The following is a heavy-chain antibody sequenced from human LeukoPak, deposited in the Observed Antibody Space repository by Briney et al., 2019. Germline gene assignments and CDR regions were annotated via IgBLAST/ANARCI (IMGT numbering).Heavy chain of an antibody. CDR3: ARGSRLWYDFWSGYSNWFDP. CDR1: GGSISSYY. J-gene: IGHJ5*02. Sequence: SETLSLTCTVSGGSISSYYWSWIRQPAGKGLEWIGRIYTSGSTNYNPSLKSRVTMSVDTSKNQFSLKLSSVTAADTAVYYCARGSRLWYDFWSGYSNWFDPWGQGTLVTVSS. CDR2: IYTSGST. V-gene: IGHV4-4*07. D-gene: IGHD3-3*01.